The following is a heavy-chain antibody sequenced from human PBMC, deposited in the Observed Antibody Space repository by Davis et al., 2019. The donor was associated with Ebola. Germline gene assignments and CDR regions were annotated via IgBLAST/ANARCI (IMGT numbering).Heavy chain of an antibody. CDR2: ISYDGSNK. CDR1: GFTFSSYA. CDR3: ARSGTTGGYYGMDV. D-gene: IGHD1-7*01. Sequence: PGGSLRLSCAASGFTFSSYAMHWVRQAPGKGLEWVAVISYDGSNKYYADAVKGRFTISRDNSKNTLYLQMNSLRAEDTAVYYCARSGTTGGYYGMDVWGKGTTVTVSS. V-gene: IGHV3-30-3*01. J-gene: IGHJ6*04.